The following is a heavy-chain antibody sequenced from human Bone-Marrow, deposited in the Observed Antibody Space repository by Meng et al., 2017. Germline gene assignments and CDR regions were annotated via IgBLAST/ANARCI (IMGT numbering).Heavy chain of an antibody. J-gene: IGHJ4*02. V-gene: IGHV5-51*01. CDR2: ISPRDSDT. CDR3: ARHLGFEYFDY. D-gene: IGHD3-10*01. CDR1: GYSFTRYW. Sequence: ESLKISWKGSGYSFTRYWIGLGRQTPEKGLEWVAIISPRDSDTRYNPSFEGQVIISADKYISTTYLQWSSLKASDTAMYCCARHLGFEYFDYWGQGSMVTVSS.